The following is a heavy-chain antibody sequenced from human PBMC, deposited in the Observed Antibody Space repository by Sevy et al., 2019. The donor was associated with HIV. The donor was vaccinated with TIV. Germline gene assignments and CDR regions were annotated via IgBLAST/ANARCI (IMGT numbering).Heavy chain of an antibody. CDR3: ARDGYVGYYYDSSGYQPDY. J-gene: IGHJ4*02. CDR1: GFTFSSYA. V-gene: IGHV3-30*04. D-gene: IGHD3-22*01. CDR2: ISYDGSNK. Sequence: GGSLRLSCAASGFTFSSYAMHWVRQAPGKGLEWVAVISYDGSNKYYADSVKGRFTISRDNSKNTLYLQMNSLRAEDTAVYYCARDGYVGYYYDSSGYQPDYWGQGTLVTVSS.